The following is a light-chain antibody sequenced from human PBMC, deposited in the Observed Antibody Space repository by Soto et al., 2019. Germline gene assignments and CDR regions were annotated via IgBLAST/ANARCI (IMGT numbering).Light chain of an antibody. CDR3: QQTFSHLLS. J-gene: IGKJ4*01. Sequence: IQLTQSPSSLSASVGDRVTIVCRASESISDYLNWYQLKSGEAPKVLIYSASTLRGGVHSRFSGTGSGTEFTLTISSLQPEDVATYYCQQTFSHLLSFGGGTTVEIK. CDR1: ESISDY. CDR2: SAS. V-gene: IGKV1-39*01.